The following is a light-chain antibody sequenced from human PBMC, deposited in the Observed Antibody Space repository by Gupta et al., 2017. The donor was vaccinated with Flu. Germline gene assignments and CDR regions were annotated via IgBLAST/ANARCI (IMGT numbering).Light chain of an antibody. Sequence: QSALTQPASVSGSPGQSITISCTGTSSDVGSYNLVSWYQQHPGKAPKLMIYEGSKRPSGVSNRFSGSKSGNTASRTISGLQAEDEADYYGCSYAGSSTFEVFGGGTKLTVL. CDR2: EGS. CDR1: SSDVGSYNL. V-gene: IGLV2-23*03. CDR3: CSYAGSSTFEV. J-gene: IGLJ2*01.